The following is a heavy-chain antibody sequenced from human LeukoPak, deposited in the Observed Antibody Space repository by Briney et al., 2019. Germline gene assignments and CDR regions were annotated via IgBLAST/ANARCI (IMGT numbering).Heavy chain of an antibody. D-gene: IGHD1-26*01. CDR1: GFTFSSYS. Sequence: RGSLRLSCAAPGFTFSSYSMHCVRQAPGKGLGWGAFIRYDGSNKYYADSVKGRFTISRDNSKNTLYLQMNSLRAEDTAVYYCAKAHSVGATSSVDYWGQGTLVTVSS. CDR2: IRYDGSNK. V-gene: IGHV3-30*02. CDR3: AKAHSVGATSSVDY. J-gene: IGHJ4*02.